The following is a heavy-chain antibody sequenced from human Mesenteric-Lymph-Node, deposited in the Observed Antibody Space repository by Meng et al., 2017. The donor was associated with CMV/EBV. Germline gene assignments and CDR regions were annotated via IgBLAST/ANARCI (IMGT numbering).Heavy chain of an antibody. J-gene: IGHJ4*02. CDR2: INSDGSST. CDR3: ARGNSHPFDY. D-gene: IGHD6-13*01. CDR1: GFTFSSYW. V-gene: IGHV3-74*01. Sequence: GESLKISCAASGFTFSSYWMHWVRQAPGKGLVWVSRINSDGSSTSYADSVKGRFTISRDNAKNTLYLQMNSLRPDDTAVYTCARGNSHPFDYWGQGSLVTVSS.